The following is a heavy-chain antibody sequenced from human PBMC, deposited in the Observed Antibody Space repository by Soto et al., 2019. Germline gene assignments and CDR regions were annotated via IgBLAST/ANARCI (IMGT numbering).Heavy chain of an antibody. Sequence: GGSLRLSCAASGFTFDDFAMSWVRQAPGKGLEWVSGINCGGDKTFYADSVKGRFTVSRDNSKNTLYLQMNSLRAEDTATYYCARVGGTSGGKYYYMDVWGKGTTVTV. CDR2: INCGGDKT. V-gene: IGHV3-23*01. CDR1: GFTFDDFA. D-gene: IGHD3-10*01. CDR3: ARVGGTSGGKYYYMDV. J-gene: IGHJ6*03.